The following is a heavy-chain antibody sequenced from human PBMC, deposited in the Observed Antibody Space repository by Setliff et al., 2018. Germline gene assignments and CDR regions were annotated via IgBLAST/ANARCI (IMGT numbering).Heavy chain of an antibody. D-gene: IGHD6-19*01. CDR1: GGSISSYY. CDR2: IYIGGSA. CDR3: ASEQWLDPPGYYYMDG. V-gene: IGHV4-4*07. J-gene: IGHJ6*03. Sequence: SETLSLTCTVSGGSISSYYWSWIRQPAGKGLEWIGHIYIGGSANYNPSLKSRVTMSIDTSKNQFSLKLNSVTAADMAVYYCASEQWLDPPGYYYMDGWAKGTTVTVSS.